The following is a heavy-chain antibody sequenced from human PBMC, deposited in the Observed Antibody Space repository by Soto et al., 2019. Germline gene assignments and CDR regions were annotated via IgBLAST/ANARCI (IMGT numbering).Heavy chain of an antibody. J-gene: IGHJ3*02. V-gene: IGHV3-23*01. CDR1: GFTFSVFA. CDR2: INGRGDNT. Sequence: EVQLLESGGGLVQPGGSLRLSCAASGFTFSVFAMSWVRQAPGKGLELVSTINGRGDNTYYADFVKGRFTISRDNYKKTLNRQMNSRRGEDTGVYYCAKDRGTGDYGVNAVDIWGQGTMVTVAS. CDR3: AKDRGTGDYGVNAVDI. D-gene: IGHD7-27*01.